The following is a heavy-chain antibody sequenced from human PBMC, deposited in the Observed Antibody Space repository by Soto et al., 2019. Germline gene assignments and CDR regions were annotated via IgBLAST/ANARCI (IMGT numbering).Heavy chain of an antibody. CDR3: ARQGFGELHGLVDV. D-gene: IGHD3-10*01. V-gene: IGHV4-59*08. Sequence: QVQLQESGPGLVKPSETLSLTCTISGGPMNNYYCSWFRQPRGQGLEWIGYMGYNGFTRYNPSLRSRAAISLDTAKNQFSLHLSSVTAADTALYYCARQGFGELHGLVDVWGQGITVTVSS. J-gene: IGHJ6*02. CDR1: GGPMNNYY. CDR2: MGYNGFT.